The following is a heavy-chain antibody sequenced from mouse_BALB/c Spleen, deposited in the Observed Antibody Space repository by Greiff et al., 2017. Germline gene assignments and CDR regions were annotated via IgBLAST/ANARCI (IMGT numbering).Heavy chain of an antibody. CDR2: IDPENGNT. CDR1: GFNIKDYY. Sequence: EVQLQQSGAELVRPGALVKLSCKASGFNIKDYYMHWVKQRPEQGLEWIGWIDPENGNTIYDPKFQGKASITADTSSNTAYLQLSSLTSEDTAVYYCARQRGRPFAYWGQGTLVTVAA. V-gene: IGHV14-1*02. CDR3: ARQRGRPFAY. J-gene: IGHJ3*01. D-gene: IGHD3-1*01.